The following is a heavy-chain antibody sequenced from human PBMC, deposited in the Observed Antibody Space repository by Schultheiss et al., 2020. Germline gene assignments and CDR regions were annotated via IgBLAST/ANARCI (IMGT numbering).Heavy chain of an antibody. J-gene: IGHJ6*02. CDR1: GGSISSYY. V-gene: IGHV4-59*01. Sequence: SETLSLTCTVSGGSISSYYWSWIRQPPGKGLEWIGYIYSSGSTNYNPSLKSRVTISVDTSRNQFSLKLSSLTAADTAVYYCARANWNYYYYYGMDVWGQGTTVTVSS. CDR2: IYSSGST. CDR3: ARANWNYYYYYGMDV. D-gene: IGHD1-1*01.